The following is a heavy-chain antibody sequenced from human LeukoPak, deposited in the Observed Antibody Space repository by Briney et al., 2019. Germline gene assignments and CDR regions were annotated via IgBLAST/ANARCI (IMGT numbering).Heavy chain of an antibody. CDR2: ISAYNGNT. CDR1: GGTFSSYA. J-gene: IGHJ4*02. CDR3: ARSGTDIVATIIDY. V-gene: IGHV1-18*01. Sequence: GASVKVSCKASGGTFSSYAISWVRQAPGQGLEWMGWISAYNGNTNYAQKLQGRVTMTTDTSTSTAYMELRSLRSDDTAVYYCARSGTDIVATIIDYWGQGTLVTVSS. D-gene: IGHD5-12*01.